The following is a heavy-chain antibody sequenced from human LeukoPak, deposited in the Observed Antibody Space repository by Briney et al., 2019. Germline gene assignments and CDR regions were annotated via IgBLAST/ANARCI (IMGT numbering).Heavy chain of an antibody. J-gene: IGHJ6*03. CDR3: ARSSNYYYYYYMDV. V-gene: IGHV3-53*01. D-gene: IGHD4-11*01. Sequence: GGSLRLSCAASGFTVSSNYMSWVPQAPGKGLEWVSVIYSGGSTYYADSVKGRFTISRDNSKNTLYLQMNSLRAEDTAVYYCARSSNYYYYYYMDVWGKGTTVTVSS. CDR1: GFTVSSNY. CDR2: IYSGGST.